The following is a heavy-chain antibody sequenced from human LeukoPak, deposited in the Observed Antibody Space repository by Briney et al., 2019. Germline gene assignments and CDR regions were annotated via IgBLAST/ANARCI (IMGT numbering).Heavy chain of an antibody. CDR2: IYYSGST. CDR3: ARDGYCSGGSCYYFDY. Sequence: SQTLSLTCTVSGGSISSGDYYWSWIRQPPGKGLEWTGYIYYSGSTYYNPSLKRRVTISVDTSKNQSSLKLSSVTAADTAVYYCARDGYCSGGSCYYFDYWGQGTLVIVSS. J-gene: IGHJ4*02. CDR1: GGSISSGDYY. V-gene: IGHV4-30-4*01. D-gene: IGHD2-15*01.